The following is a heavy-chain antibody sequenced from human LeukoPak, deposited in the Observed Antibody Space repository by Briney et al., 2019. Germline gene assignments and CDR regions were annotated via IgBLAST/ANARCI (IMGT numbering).Heavy chain of an antibody. CDR3: ARVDSSSWAS. Sequence: GGSLRLSCAASGFTFDDYGMSWVRQAPGKGLEWVSGINWNGGSTGYVDSVKGRLTISRDNAKNSLYLQMNSLRAEDTALYYCARVDSSSWASWGQGTLVTVSS. V-gene: IGHV3-20*04. J-gene: IGHJ4*02. CDR1: GFTFDDYG. CDR2: INWNGGST. D-gene: IGHD6-13*01.